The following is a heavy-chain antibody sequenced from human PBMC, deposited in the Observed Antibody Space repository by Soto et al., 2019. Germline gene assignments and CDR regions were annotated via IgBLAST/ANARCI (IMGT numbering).Heavy chain of an antibody. V-gene: IGHV5-51*01. CDR2: IHHGDSDT. D-gene: IGHD6-19*01. J-gene: IGHJ4*02. CDR1: GYSFTSYW. CDR3: ASRSSSSVNSSGWYLAV. Sequence: PGESLKISCKGSGYSFTSYWIGWVRQLPGKGLEWMGIIHHGDSDTRYSPSFQGQVTISADKSISTAYLQWSSLKASDTAMYYCASRSSSSVNSSGWYLAVWGQGTLVTVSS.